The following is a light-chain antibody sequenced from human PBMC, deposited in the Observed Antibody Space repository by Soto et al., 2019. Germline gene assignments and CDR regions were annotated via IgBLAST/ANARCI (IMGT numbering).Light chain of an antibody. V-gene: IGKV3-20*01. CDR1: QSISNSY. Sequence: EIVLTQSPGTLSLSPGERATLSCRASQSISNSYLAWYQQKPGQAPRLLIYGASSRATGIPDRFSGSESGTDFTLTISRLEPEDFAVYYCQQYGSSPLTFGPGTKVDI. J-gene: IGKJ3*01. CDR3: QQYGSSPLT. CDR2: GAS.